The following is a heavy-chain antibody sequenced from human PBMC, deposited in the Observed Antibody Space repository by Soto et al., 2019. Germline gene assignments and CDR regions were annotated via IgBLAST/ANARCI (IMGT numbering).Heavy chain of an antibody. Sequence: EVQLLESGGGLVQPGGSLRLSCAASGFTFSSYAMSWVRQAPGKGLEWVSAISGSGGSTYYADSVKGRFTISRDNSKNTLNLQMNSLRAEDTAVYYCAKDLSVAGTLSDYWGQGTLVTVSS. V-gene: IGHV3-23*01. CDR1: GFTFSSYA. J-gene: IGHJ4*02. D-gene: IGHD6-19*01. CDR3: AKDLSVAGTLSDY. CDR2: ISGSGGST.